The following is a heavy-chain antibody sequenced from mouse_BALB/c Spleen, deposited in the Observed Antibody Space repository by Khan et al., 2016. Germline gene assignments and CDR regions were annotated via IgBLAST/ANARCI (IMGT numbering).Heavy chain of an antibody. CDR3: AHYYGSSYDPNSYAMDY. Sequence: EVQLQESGPSLVKPSQTLSLTCSVTGDSITSGYWNWIRKFPGNKLEYMGYINYSGSTYYNPSLKSRISITRDTSKNRYYLHLNSATAGDTATYYCAHYYGSSYDPNSYAMDYWGQGTSVTVSS. D-gene: IGHD1-1*01. CDR2: INYSGST. J-gene: IGHJ4*01. CDR1: GDSITSGY. V-gene: IGHV3-8*02.